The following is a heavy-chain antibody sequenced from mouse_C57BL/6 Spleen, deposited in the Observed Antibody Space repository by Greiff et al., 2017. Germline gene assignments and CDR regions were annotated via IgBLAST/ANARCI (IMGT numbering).Heavy chain of an antibody. CDR1: GYTFTDHT. CDR2: LSTRAGST. J-gene: IGHJ1*03. Sequence: QVQLQQSDAELVKPGASVKISCKVSGYTFTDHTIYWMKQRPEQGLEWIGYLSTRAGSTKYNEKFTGKATLTADKSSSTAYMQLHSLTSEDSAVYFCARKGPYGYDDAPYWYFDVWGTGTTVTVSS. D-gene: IGHD2-2*01. V-gene: IGHV1-78*01. CDR3: ARKGPYGYDDAPYWYFDV.